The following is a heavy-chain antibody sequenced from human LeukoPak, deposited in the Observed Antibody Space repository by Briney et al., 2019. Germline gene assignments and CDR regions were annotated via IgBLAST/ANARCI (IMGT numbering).Heavy chain of an antibody. CDR2: IYYSGST. J-gene: IGHJ4*02. CDR1: GGSISSYY. D-gene: IGHD5-24*01. V-gene: IGHV4-59*08. Sequence: SETLSLTCTVSGGSISSYYWSWIRQPPGKGLEWIGYIYYSGSTNYNPSLKSRVAISVDTSKNQFSLKLVSVTAADTAVYYCARHHLYQGDGYIYVDYWGQGTLVTVSS. CDR3: ARHHLYQGDGYIYVDY.